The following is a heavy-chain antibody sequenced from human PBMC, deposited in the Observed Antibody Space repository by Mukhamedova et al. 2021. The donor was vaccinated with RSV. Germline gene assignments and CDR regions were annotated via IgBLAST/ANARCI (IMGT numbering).Heavy chain of an antibody. CDR2: ITNTGGST. Sequence: GLEWVSAITNTGGSTYYADSVKGRFSISRDNSKNTVYLELSSLRAEDSAIYYCARGYFHDSTAYNYWGQGTRGTVSS. V-gene: IGHV3-23*01. CDR3: ARGYFHDSTAYNY. D-gene: IGHD3-16*01. J-gene: IGHJ4*01.